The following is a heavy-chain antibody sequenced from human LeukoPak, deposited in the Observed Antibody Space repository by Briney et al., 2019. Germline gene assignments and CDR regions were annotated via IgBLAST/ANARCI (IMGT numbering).Heavy chain of an antibody. J-gene: IGHJ4*02. D-gene: IGHD3-10*01. V-gene: IGHV4-59*01. Sequence: SETLSLTCTVSGGSISSYYWSWIRQPPGKGQEWIGYMHYSGSTKYNPSLKSRVTTSVDTSKNQFSLKLSSVTAADTAVYYCAKDTPMVRGVHYFDYWGQGTLVTVSS. CDR2: MHYSGST. CDR1: GGSISSYY. CDR3: AKDTPMVRGVHYFDY.